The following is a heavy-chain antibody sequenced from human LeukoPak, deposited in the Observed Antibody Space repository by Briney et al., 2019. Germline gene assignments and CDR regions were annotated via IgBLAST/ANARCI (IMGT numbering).Heavy chain of an antibody. CDR2: IYYSGST. J-gene: IGHJ4*02. V-gene: IGHV4-39*01. Sequence: SETLSLTCTVSGGSISSSSYYWGWIRQPPGKGLEWIGSIYYSGSTYYNPSLKSRVTISADTSKNQFSLKLSSVTAADTAVYYCARLRYYDSSGSPEFDYWGQGTLVTVSS. CDR3: ARLRYYDSSGSPEFDY. CDR1: GGSISSSSYY. D-gene: IGHD3-22*01.